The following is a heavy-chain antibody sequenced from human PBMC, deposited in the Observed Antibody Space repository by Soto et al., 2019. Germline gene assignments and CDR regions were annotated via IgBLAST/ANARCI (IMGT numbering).Heavy chain of an antibody. Sequence: GGSLRLSCAASGFTFSSYAMSWVRQAPGKGLEWVSAISRSGGSTYYADSVKGRFTISRDNSKNTLYLQMNSLRAEDTAVYYCASYCSGGSCYSNLNYYYYYYGMDVWGQGTTVTVSS. D-gene: IGHD2-15*01. CDR2: ISRSGGST. CDR3: ASYCSGGSCYSNLNYYYYYYGMDV. V-gene: IGHV3-23*01. J-gene: IGHJ6*02. CDR1: GFTFSSYA.